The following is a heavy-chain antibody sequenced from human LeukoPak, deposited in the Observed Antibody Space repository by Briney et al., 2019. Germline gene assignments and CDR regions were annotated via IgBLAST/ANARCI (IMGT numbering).Heavy chain of an antibody. J-gene: IGHJ3*02. CDR2: FDPEDGET. CDR1: GYTLTELS. Sequence: ASVKVSCKVSGYTLTELSMHWVRQAPGKGLEWMGGFDPEDGETIYAQKFQGRVTMTEDTSTDTAYMELSSLRSEDTAVYYCATSAGLMVRGVHDAFDIWGQGTMVTVSS. V-gene: IGHV1-24*01. CDR3: ATSAGLMVRGVHDAFDI. D-gene: IGHD3-10*01.